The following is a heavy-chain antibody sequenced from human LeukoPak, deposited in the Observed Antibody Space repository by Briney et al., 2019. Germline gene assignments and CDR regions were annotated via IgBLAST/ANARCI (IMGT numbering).Heavy chain of an antibody. CDR1: GFTFSSYD. V-gene: IGHV3-33*01. D-gene: IGHD6-13*01. J-gene: IGHJ4*02. CDR3: ARVHGSSWHHYFDY. Sequence: GGSLRLSCAASGFTFSSYDMHWVRQAPGKGLEWEAVIWYDGSNKYYADSVKGRFTISRDNSKNTLYLQMNSLRAEDTAVYYCARVHGSSWHHYFDYWGQGTLVTVSS. CDR2: IWYDGSNK.